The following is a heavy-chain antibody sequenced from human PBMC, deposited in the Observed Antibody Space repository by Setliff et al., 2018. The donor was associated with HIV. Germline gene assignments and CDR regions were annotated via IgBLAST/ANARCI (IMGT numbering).Heavy chain of an antibody. J-gene: IGHJ6*03. CDR3: ARHNTGYSYGYDYYYYYMDV. CDR1: GGSISSSSYY. D-gene: IGHD5-18*01. CDR2: IYYSGST. V-gene: IGHV4-39*01. Sequence: PSETLSLTCTVSGGSISSSSYYWGWIRQPPGKGLEWIGSIYYSGSTYYNPSLKSRVTISVDTSKNQFSLKLSSVTAADTAVYHCARHNTGYSYGYDYYYYYMDVWGKGTTVTVSS.